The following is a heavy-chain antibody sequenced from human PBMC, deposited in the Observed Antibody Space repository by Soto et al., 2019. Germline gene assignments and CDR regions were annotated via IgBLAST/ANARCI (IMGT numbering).Heavy chain of an antibody. CDR1: GGSFSGYY. CDR2: INHSGST. D-gene: IGHD3-10*01. J-gene: IGHJ6*03. CDR3: ARGLITMVRGVISTYYYDYMDV. V-gene: IGHV4-34*01. Sequence: QVQLQQWGAGLLKPSETLSLTCAVYGGSFSGYYWSWIRQPPGKGLEWIGEINHSGSTNYNPSLKHRVTISVDTSNNQFSLKLSSVTAADTAVYYCARGLITMVRGVISTYYYDYMDVWGKGTTVTVSS.